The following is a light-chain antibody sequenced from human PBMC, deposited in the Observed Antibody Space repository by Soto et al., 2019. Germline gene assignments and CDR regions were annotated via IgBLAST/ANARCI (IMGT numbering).Light chain of an antibody. CDR3: QQRSNGPPFT. Sequence: EIVLTQSPATLSLSPGERATLSCRASQSVSSYLAWYQQKPGQAPRLLIYDASNRATGIPARFSGSGSGTDFTLTISSLVPEDVAVYYCQQRSNGPPFTFGPGTKGDIK. CDR2: DAS. CDR1: QSVSSY. V-gene: IGKV3-11*01. J-gene: IGKJ3*01.